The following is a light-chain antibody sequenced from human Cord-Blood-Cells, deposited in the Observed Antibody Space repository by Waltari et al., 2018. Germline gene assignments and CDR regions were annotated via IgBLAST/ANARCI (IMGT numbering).Light chain of an antibody. CDR1: SSDVGGYTY. CDR2: DVS. J-gene: IGLJ1*01. CDR3: SSYTSSSTLV. Sequence: QSALTQPASVSGSPGPSITIPCTGTSSDVGGYTYVSWYQQHPGKAPKLMIYDVSNRPSGVSNRFSGSKSGNTASLTISGLQAEDEADYYCSSYTSSSTLVFGTGTKVTVL. V-gene: IGLV2-14*03.